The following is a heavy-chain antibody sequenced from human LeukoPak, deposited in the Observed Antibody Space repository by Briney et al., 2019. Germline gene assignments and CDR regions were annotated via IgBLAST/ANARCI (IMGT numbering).Heavy chain of an antibody. V-gene: IGHV3-23*01. D-gene: IGHD1-26*01. Sequence: PGGSLRLSCAASGFTFSSYEMNWVRQAPGKGLEWVSTIDGPTFRTHYADSVMGRFTISRDNSKNTLYLQMNSLRAEDTAVYFCTTWVGAHFDFWGQGTLVTVSS. J-gene: IGHJ4*02. CDR3: TTWVGAHFDF. CDR2: IDGPTFRT. CDR1: GFTFSSYE.